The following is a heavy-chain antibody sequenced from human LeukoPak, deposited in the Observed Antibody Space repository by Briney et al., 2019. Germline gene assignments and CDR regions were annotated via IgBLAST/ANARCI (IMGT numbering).Heavy chain of an antibody. CDR3: ARHASFWSGYVDH. V-gene: IGHV5-51*01. Sequence: GESLKISCKGSGYSFTSYWIGWVRQMPGKCLEWMGIIYPGDSDTRYSPSLQGQVTISADKSISTAYLQWSSLKASDTAMYYCARHASFWSGYVDHWGQGTLVTVSS. D-gene: IGHD3-3*01. CDR1: GYSFTSYW. J-gene: IGHJ4*02. CDR2: IYPGDSDT.